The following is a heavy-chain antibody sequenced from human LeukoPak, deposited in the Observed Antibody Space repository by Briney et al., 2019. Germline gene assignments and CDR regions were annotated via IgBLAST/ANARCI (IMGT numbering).Heavy chain of an antibody. V-gene: IGHV3-23*01. Sequence: PGGSLRLSCAASGFTFSSYAMSWVRQAPGKGLEWVSAISGSGGSTYYADSVKGRFTISRDNSKNTLYLQMNSLRAEDTAVYYCAKAPADIGLGRGSAAAGAEAFDIWGQGTMVTVSS. J-gene: IGHJ3*02. D-gene: IGHD6-13*01. CDR1: GFTFSSYA. CDR2: ISGSGGST. CDR3: AKAPADIGLGRGSAAAGAEAFDI.